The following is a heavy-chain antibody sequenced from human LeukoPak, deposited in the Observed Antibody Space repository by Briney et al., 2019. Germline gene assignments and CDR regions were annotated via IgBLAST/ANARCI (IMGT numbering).Heavy chain of an antibody. V-gene: IGHV3-7*01. D-gene: IGHD3-22*01. CDR3: ARDANYYDSRGENYFNC. CDR1: GFAFSSYW. J-gene: IGHJ4*02. CDR2: IKRDGSDT. Sequence: GGSLRLSCAASGFAFSSYWMSWVRQAPGKGLEWVANIKRDGSDTYYVDSAKGRFTISRDNAKNSLHLQLNSLRAEDTAVYYCARDANYYDSRGENYFNCWGQGTLVTVSS.